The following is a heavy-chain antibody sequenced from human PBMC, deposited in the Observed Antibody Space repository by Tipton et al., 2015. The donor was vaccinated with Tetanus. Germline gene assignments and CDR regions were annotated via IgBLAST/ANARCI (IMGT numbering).Heavy chain of an antibody. D-gene: IGHD6-6*01. V-gene: IGHV4-59*01. Sequence: TLSLTCTVSGDSISGDYWSWIRQPPGKGLEWIGYIHYSGNPNYNPSLKSRVTISVDTSGNQFSFSLKLSSVTVADTAVYYCAKIPPASGAARPNWFDPWGQGTLVTVSS. CDR2: IHYSGNP. J-gene: IGHJ5*02. CDR3: AKIPPASGAARPNWFDP. CDR1: GDSISGDY.